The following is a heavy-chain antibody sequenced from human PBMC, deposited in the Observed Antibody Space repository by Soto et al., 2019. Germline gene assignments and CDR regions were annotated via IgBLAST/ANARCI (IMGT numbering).Heavy chain of an antibody. CDR3: ARLDYYYYYMDV. Sequence: SETLSLTCTVSGGSISSSSYYWGWIRQPPGKGLEWIGSIYYSGSTYYNPSLKSRVTISVNTSKNQFSLKLSSVTAADTAVYYCARLDYYYYYMDVWGKGTTVTVSS. CDR1: GGSISSSSYY. CDR2: IYYSGST. J-gene: IGHJ6*03. V-gene: IGHV4-39*01.